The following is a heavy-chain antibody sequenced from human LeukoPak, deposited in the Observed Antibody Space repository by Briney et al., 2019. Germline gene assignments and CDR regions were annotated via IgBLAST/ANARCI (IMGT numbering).Heavy chain of an antibody. Sequence: PGGSLRLSCAASGFTFNVYGIHWVRQAPGKGLEWVAVIWNDGSNKYYADSVKGRFTISRDNSKDTLYLQMNSLRVEDTAVYYCASAVGPFDYWGQGTLVTVSS. CDR3: ASAVGPFDY. V-gene: IGHV3-33*01. CDR1: GFTFNVYG. J-gene: IGHJ4*02. D-gene: IGHD3-16*01. CDR2: IWNDGSNK.